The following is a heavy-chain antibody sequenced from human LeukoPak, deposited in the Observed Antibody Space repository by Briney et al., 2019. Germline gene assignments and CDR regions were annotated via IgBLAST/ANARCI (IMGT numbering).Heavy chain of an antibody. CDR2: MNTNSGNT. V-gene: IGHV1-8*03. Sequence: ASVKVSCKTSGYTFTSYDINWVRRATGQGLEWMGVMNTNSGNTGYAQRFRGRVTITRNTSISTAYMELSSLRSEDTAVYYCARGASRSFDYWGQGTLVTVSS. CDR3: ARGASRSFDY. J-gene: IGHJ4*02. CDR1: GYTFTSYD. D-gene: IGHD6-6*01.